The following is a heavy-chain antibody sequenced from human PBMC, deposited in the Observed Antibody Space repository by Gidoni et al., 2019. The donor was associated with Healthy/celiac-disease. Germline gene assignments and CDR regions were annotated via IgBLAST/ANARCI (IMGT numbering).Heavy chain of an antibody. CDR2: ISSSSSYI. Sequence: EVQLVESGGGLVKTGGSLRLSCAASGFPFSTYVMNWVRQAPGKGLEWVSSISSSSSYIYYADSVKGRFTISRDNAKNSLFLQMNGLRAEDTALYYCARGYCSTTTCYTGDYWGQGTLVTVSS. CDR1: GFPFSTYV. CDR3: ARGYCSTTTCYTGDY. V-gene: IGHV3-21*01. D-gene: IGHD2-2*02. J-gene: IGHJ4*02.